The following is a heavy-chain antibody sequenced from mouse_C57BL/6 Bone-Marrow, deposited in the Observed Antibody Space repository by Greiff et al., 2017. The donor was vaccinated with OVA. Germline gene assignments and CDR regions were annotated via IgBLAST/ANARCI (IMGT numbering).Heavy chain of an antibody. V-gene: IGHV1-74*01. D-gene: IGHD4-1*01. CDR3: AINLTGKRVAY. CDR2: LHPSDSDT. Sequence: VQLQQPGAELVKPGASVKVSCKASGYTFTSYWMHWVKQRPGQGLEWIGRLHPSDSDTNYNQKFKGKAPLTVDKSSSTAYMQLSSLTSEDSAVYYCAINLTGKRVAYWGQGTLVTVSA. CDR1: GYTFTSYW. J-gene: IGHJ3*01.